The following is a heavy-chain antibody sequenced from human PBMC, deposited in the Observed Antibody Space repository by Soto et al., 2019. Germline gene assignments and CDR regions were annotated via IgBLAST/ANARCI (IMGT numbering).Heavy chain of an antibody. Sequence: QVQLQESGPGLVKPSQTLSLTCTVSGGSISSGGYYCSWIRQHPGKGLEWIGYIYYSGSTYYNPSLKSRVTISVDTYKNQFSLKLSSVTAADTAVYYCARLDSSGYYYGYYFDYWGQGTLVTGSS. D-gene: IGHD3-22*01. CDR1: GGSISSGGYY. V-gene: IGHV4-31*03. J-gene: IGHJ4*02. CDR2: IYYSGST. CDR3: ARLDSSGYYYGYYFDY.